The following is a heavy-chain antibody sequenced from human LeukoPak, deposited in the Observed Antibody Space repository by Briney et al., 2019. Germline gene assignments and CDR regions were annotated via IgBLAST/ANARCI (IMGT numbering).Heavy chain of an antibody. Sequence: SETLSLTRTVSGGSISSYYWSWIRQPPGKGREWIGYIYYSGSTNYNPSLKSRVTISVDTSKNQFSLKLSSVTAADTVVYYCARATYYYDSSGYKHDAFDIWGQGTMVTVSS. CDR1: GGSISSYY. CDR2: IYYSGST. V-gene: IGHV4-59*08. J-gene: IGHJ3*02. D-gene: IGHD3-22*01. CDR3: ARATYYYDSSGYKHDAFDI.